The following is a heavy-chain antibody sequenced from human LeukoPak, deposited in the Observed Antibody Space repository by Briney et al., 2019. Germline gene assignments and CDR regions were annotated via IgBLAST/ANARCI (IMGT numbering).Heavy chain of an antibody. D-gene: IGHD5-24*01. CDR1: GFTFSDYY. Sequence: PGGSLRLSCAASGFTFSDYYMSWIRQAPGKGLEWVSYISSSGSTIYYADSVKGRFTISRDNAKNSLYLQMNSLRAEDTAVYYCAREAPPGRRDGYNSPFDYWGQGTLVTVSS. CDR2: ISSSGSTI. CDR3: AREAPPGRRDGYNSPFDY. V-gene: IGHV3-11*04. J-gene: IGHJ4*02.